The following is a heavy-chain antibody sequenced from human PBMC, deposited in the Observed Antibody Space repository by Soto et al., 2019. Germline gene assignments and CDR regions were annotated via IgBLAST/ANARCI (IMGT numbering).Heavy chain of an antibody. CDR1: GFPFTTLW. CDR3: ARGGWYSGI. J-gene: IGHJ2*01. CDR2: IKEDGSEK. V-gene: IGHV3-7*01. Sequence: EGQLVESGGGLVQPGGSLRLSCAASGFPFTTLWMSWVRQSPGKGLERVASIKEDGSEKNYVDSVKGRFTISRDNAKNSLFLQMISLRDEDTAVYYCARGGWYSGIWGRGTLVIVSS.